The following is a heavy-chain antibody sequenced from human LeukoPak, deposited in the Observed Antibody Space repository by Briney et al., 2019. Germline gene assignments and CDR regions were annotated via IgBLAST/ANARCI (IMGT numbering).Heavy chain of an antibody. CDR3: ASGSGYFNWFDP. J-gene: IGHJ5*02. V-gene: IGHV1-69*04. CDR2: IIPILGIA. Sequence: SVKVSCKASGGTFSSYAISWVRQAPGQGLEWMGRIIPILGIANYAQKFQGRVTITADKSTSTAYMELSSLRSEDTAVYYCASGSGYFNWFDPWGQGTLVTVSS. D-gene: IGHD3-22*01. CDR1: GGTFSSYA.